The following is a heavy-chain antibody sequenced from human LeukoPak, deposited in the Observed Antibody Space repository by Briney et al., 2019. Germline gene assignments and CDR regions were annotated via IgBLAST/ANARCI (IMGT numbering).Heavy chain of an antibody. V-gene: IGHV4-39*02. CDR1: GGSMSSANYY. Sequence: TSETLSLTCTVSGGSMSSANYYWGWIRQPPGKGLEWIGSVYYSGSTYYNSPLKNRVTISVDTSKNQFSLKLYSVTAADTAVYYCAREVGGQARLIDYWGQGILVTVSS. CDR3: AREVGGQARLIDY. CDR2: VYYSGST. D-gene: IGHD1-26*01. J-gene: IGHJ4*02.